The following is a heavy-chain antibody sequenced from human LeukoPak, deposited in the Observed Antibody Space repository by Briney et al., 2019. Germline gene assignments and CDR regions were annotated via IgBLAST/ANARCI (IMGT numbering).Heavy chain of an antibody. Sequence: GGSLRLSCAASGFTFSSYGMHWVRQAPGKGLEWVAVISYDGSNKYYADSVKGRFTISRDNSKNTLYLQMNSLRVEDTAVYYCARGLLRGGYRYYFDYWGQGTLVTVSS. V-gene: IGHV3-30*03. CDR2: ISYDGSNK. J-gene: IGHJ4*02. D-gene: IGHD5-12*01. CDR3: ARGLLRGGYRYYFDY. CDR1: GFTFSSYG.